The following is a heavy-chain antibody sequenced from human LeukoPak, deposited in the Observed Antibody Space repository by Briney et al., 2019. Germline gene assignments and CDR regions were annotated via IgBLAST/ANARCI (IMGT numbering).Heavy chain of an antibody. V-gene: IGHV3-30-3*01. Sequence: LSLTCTVSGGSISSSSYYWGWIRQAPGKGLEWVAVISDDGSNYSYADSVKGRFTISRDNSKSTLYLQMNSLRAEDTGVYHCARGYGSESYYNGPGYWGQGTLVTVSS. CDR3: ARGYGSESYYNGPGY. J-gene: IGHJ4*02. CDR2: ISDDGSNY. CDR1: GGSISSSS. D-gene: IGHD3-10*01.